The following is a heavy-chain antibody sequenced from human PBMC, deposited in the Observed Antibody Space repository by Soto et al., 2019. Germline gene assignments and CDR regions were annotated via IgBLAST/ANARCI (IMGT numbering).Heavy chain of an antibody. V-gene: IGHV3-30*18. J-gene: IGHJ4*02. CDR2: ISCGGSNK. Sequence: QVQLVESGGRVVQPGRSLRLSCATSGFNFYSHGMHWVRQSPGKGLEWVAVISCGGSNKYYMESVKGRFTISRDNSKNTLSLQMNSLRAEDTAVYYCAKDLSRVTVIDATQGFDSWGQGTLVTVSS. CDR1: GFNFYSHG. D-gene: IGHD2-15*01. CDR3: AKDLSRVTVIDATQGFDS.